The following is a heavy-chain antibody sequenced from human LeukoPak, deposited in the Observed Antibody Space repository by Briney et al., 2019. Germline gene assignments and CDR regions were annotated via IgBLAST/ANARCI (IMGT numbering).Heavy chain of an antibody. Sequence: GGSLRLSCAASGLIFSAYAMSWVRQAPGKGLEWVGRIKSKTDGGTTDYAAPVKGRFTISRDDSKNTLYLQMNSLKTEDTAVYYCTTDHGSRGSSPEFDYWGQGTLVTVSS. CDR2: IKSKTDGGTT. D-gene: IGHD3-10*01. V-gene: IGHV3-15*01. J-gene: IGHJ4*02. CDR1: GLIFSAYA. CDR3: TTDHGSRGSSPEFDY.